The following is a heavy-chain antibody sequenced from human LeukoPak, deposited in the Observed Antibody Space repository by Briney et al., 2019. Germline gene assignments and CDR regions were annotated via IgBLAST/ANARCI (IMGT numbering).Heavy chain of an antibody. CDR3: ARQAAAGTSGY. J-gene: IGHJ4*02. CDR2: IYYSGST. V-gene: IGHV4-39*01. CDR1: GGSISSSSCY. D-gene: IGHD6-13*01. Sequence: PSETLSLTCTVSGGSISSSSCYWGWIRQPPGKGLEWIGSIYYSGSTYYNPSLKSRVTISVDTSKNQFSLKLSSVTAADTAVYYCARQAAAGTSGYWGQGTLVTVSS.